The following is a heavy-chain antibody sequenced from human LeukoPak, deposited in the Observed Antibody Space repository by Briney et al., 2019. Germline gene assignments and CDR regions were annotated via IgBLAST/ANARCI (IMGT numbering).Heavy chain of an antibody. CDR3: AKEEGRYCSGVSCNEGVIY. CDR1: GFTFSSYW. CDR2: INSDGSST. V-gene: IGHV3-74*01. Sequence: GGSLRLSCAASGFTFSSYWMHWVRQAPGKGLVWVSRINSDGSSTSYADSVKGRFTISRDNAKNTLYLQMNSLRAEDTAVYYCAKEEGRYCSGVSCNEGVIYWGQGTLVSVSS. J-gene: IGHJ4*02. D-gene: IGHD2-15*01.